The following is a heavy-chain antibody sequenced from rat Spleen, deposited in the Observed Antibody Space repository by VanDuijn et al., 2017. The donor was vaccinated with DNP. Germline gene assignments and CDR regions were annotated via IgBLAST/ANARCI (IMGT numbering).Heavy chain of an antibody. J-gene: IGHJ2*01. D-gene: IGHD1-11*01. CDR2: ISYSGST. V-gene: IGHV3-1*01. CDR1: GHSITSSY. CDR3: ARQSPYGGYSDY. Sequence: EVQLQESGPGLVKPSQSLSLTCSVTGHSITSSYRWNWIRKFPGNKLEWIGHISYSGSTSSNPSLKSRISITRDTSKNQFFLQLNSVTTEDTATYYCARQSPYGGYSDYWGQGVMVTVSS.